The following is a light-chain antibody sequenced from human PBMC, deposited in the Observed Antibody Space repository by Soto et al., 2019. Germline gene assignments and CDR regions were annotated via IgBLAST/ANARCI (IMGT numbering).Light chain of an antibody. CDR1: QSVSRRY. CDR3: QYQGS. CDR2: DVS. J-gene: IGKJ4*01. Sequence: IVLTQSPDTLSLSPGQRATLSCRASQSVSRRYLALYQQKPGQAPILLIYDVSERASDIPDRFRGSGSGTDFTLTINRLVPEDVAVDYCQYQGSFGGGTKVEIE. V-gene: IGKV3-20*01.